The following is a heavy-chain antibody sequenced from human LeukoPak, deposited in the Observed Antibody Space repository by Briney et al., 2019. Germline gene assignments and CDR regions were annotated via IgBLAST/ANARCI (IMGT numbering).Heavy chain of an antibody. CDR3: AEDRLELDTFDY. CDR2: ISYDGSNK. CDR1: GFTFSSYG. J-gene: IGHJ4*02. V-gene: IGHV3-30*18. D-gene: IGHD1-7*01. Sequence: AGGSLRLSCAASGFTFSSYGMHWVRQAPGKGLEWVAVISYDGSNKYYADSVKGRFTISRDNSKNTLYLQMNSLRAEDTAVYYCAEDRLELDTFDYWGQGTLVTVSS.